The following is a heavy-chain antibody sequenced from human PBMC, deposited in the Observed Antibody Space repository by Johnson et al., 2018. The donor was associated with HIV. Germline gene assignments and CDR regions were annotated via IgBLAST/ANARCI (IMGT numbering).Heavy chain of an antibody. CDR3: SRRSTRSDGFDL. CDR2: IWADGSNT. D-gene: IGHD2-2*01. CDR1: GFSFSTYG. J-gene: IGHJ3*01. Sequence: VQLVESGGGVVQTGRSLRLSCASSGFSFSTYGMHWVRQAPGKGLEWVAIIWADGSNTYCADSVKGRFTISRDNSKNTLYLQMDSLRAEDTAVYYCSRRSTRSDGFDLWGQGTMVIVSS. V-gene: IGHV3-33*01.